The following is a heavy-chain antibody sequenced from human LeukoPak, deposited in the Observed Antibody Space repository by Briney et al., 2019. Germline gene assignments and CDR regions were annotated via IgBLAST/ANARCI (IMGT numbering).Heavy chain of an antibody. D-gene: IGHD6-13*01. V-gene: IGHV3-23*01. CDR2: LSGSGGST. Sequence: PGGSLRLSCAASGFTFSSYAMSWVRQAPGKGLEWVSALSGSGGSTYYADSVKGRFTISRDNSKNTLYLQMNSLRAEDTAVYYCAKSPRIAAAGTIAFDIWGQGTMVTVSS. J-gene: IGHJ3*02. CDR3: AKSPRIAAAGTIAFDI. CDR1: GFTFSSYA.